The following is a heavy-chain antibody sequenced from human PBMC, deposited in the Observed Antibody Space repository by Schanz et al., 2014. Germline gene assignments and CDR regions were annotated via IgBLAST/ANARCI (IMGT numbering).Heavy chain of an antibody. J-gene: IGHJ4*02. D-gene: IGHD2-2*01. CDR1: RIIFGTYS. CDR3: AKVAPAATYLDS. Sequence: EVQLVESGGGLVKPGGSLRLSCTASRIIFGTYSMNWIRQTPKGLEWVSSINSRSNFIYYADSVKGRFTISRDNAKNSLYLQMISLRAEDTAVYYCAKVAPAATYLDSWGLGTLVTVSS. V-gene: IGHV3-21*04. CDR2: INSRSNFI.